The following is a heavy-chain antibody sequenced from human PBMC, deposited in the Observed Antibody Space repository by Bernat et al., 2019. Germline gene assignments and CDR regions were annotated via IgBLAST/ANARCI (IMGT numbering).Heavy chain of an antibody. V-gene: IGHV1-3*04. D-gene: IGHD5-24*01. J-gene: IGHJ6*02. CDR1: GYTFTSYA. Sequence: QVQLVQSGAEVKKPGASVKVSCKASGYTFTSYAMHWVRQAPGQRLEWMGWINTGNGNTKYSQKFQGRVTITRDTSASTAYMELSSLRSEDTAVYYCARDGNAYGMDVWGQGTTVTVSS. CDR2: INTGNGNT. CDR3: ARDGNAYGMDV.